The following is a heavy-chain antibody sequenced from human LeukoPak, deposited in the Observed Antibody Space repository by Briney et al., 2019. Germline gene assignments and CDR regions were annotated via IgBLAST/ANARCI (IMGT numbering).Heavy chain of an antibody. Sequence: PSETLSLTCSVSGGPIRSYYWSWLRQPPGKGLEWIGEVHLDGRTNYNPSLESRLTMSVDVSENQVSLKLTSVTAADTAVYYCAREGGFYRPLDYSGQGTLVTVSS. J-gene: IGHJ4*02. CDR2: VHLDGRT. V-gene: IGHV4-59*12. D-gene: IGHD3-3*01. CDR3: AREGGFYRPLDY. CDR1: GGPIRSYY.